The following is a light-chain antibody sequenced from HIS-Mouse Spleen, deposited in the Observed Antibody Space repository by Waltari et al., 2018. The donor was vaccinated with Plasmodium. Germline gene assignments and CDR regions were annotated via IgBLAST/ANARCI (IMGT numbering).Light chain of an antibody. J-gene: IGLJ3*02. CDR1: ALPKKY. V-gene: IGLV3-10*01. CDR2: EDS. CDR3: YSTDSSGNHRV. Sequence: SYELTQPPSVSVSPGQTARITCSGDALPKKYAYWYQQKSGQAPVLVIHEDSKRPSGIPERVSGSSSGTMATLTISGAQVEEEADYYCYSTDSSGNHRVFGGGTKLTVL.